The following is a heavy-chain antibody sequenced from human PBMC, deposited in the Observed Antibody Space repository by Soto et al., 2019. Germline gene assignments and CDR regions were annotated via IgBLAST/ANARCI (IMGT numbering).Heavy chain of an antibody. Sequence: ETLSLTCTVSGGSISSSSWYWGWIRHPPGRGLEWIGSIYYSGSTAYNASLKSRVTISLDTSKRQLSLKLSSVNAEDTAIFYCARISSISCTDYWGQGTLVTVS. CDR2: IYYSGST. D-gene: IGHD2-2*01. J-gene: IGHJ4*02. CDR1: GGSISSSSWY. CDR3: ARISSISCTDY. V-gene: IGHV4-39*07.